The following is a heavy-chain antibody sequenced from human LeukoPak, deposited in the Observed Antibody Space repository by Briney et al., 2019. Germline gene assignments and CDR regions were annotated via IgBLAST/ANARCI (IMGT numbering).Heavy chain of an antibody. CDR1: GGSISSYY. J-gene: IGHJ2*01. Sequence: SETLSLTCTVSGGSISSYYWSWIRQPPGKGLEWIGYIYYSGSTNYNPSLKSRVTISVDTSKNQFSLKLSSVTAADTAVYYCARGSTVVNPEDWYFDLWGRGILVTVSS. CDR2: IYYSGST. D-gene: IGHD4-23*01. CDR3: ARGSTVVNPEDWYFDL. V-gene: IGHV4-59*01.